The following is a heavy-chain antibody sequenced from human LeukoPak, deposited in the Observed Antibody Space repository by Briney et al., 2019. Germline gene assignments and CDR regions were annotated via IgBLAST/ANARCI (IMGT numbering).Heavy chain of an antibody. CDR1: GYTFTSYY. CDR2: INPNSGGT. D-gene: IGHD3-3*01. J-gene: IGHJ4*02. V-gene: IGHV1-2*02. CDR3: ARDNWVRFLEWLLDY. Sequence: ASVKVSCKASGYTFTSYYMHWVRQAPGQGLEWMGWINPNSGGTNYAQKFQGRVTMTRDTSISTAYMELSRLRSDDTAVYYCARDNWVRFLEWLLDYWGQGTLVTVSS.